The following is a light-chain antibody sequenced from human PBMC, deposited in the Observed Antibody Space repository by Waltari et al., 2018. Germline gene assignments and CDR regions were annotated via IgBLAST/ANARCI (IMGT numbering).Light chain of an antibody. CDR1: KLGDKY. V-gene: IGLV3-1*01. CDR3: QAWDSSTGV. Sequence: SYELTQPLSVSVSPGQTVSITCSGDKLGDKYASWYQQKPGQSPVLVIYKDTRRPSGIPERFSGSSSGNTATLTISGTQAMDEADYYCQAWDSSTGVFGGGTKLTVL. J-gene: IGLJ2*01. CDR2: KDT.